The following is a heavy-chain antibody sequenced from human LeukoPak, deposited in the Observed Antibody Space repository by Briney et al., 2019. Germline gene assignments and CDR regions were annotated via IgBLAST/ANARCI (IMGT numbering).Heavy chain of an antibody. CDR2: ITSRSSYI. Sequence: GGSLRLSCAASGFTFSTYSMNWVRQAPGKGLEWVSTITSRSSYIYYADSVKGRFTISRDNAKNSLYLQMISLRAEDTAVYYCARVAFGLYVMDVWGQGTTVTVSS. CDR1: GFTFSTYS. V-gene: IGHV3-21*01. D-gene: IGHD3/OR15-3a*01. J-gene: IGHJ6*02. CDR3: ARVAFGLYVMDV.